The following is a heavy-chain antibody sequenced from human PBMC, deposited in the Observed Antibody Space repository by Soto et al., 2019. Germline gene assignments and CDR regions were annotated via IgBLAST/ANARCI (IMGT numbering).Heavy chain of an antibody. CDR2: IIPILGPA. CDR1: GGTFNTFA. Sequence: QVHLVQSGAEVKKPGSSFNVSCKVSGGTFNTFAVSWVRQAPGQGFEWLGGIIPILGPAFYAQKFQGRVTITEEKSTSTAYLELTSLTSEDTAVYYCARDAKRYFDYWGQGTLVTVSS. CDR3: ARDAKRYFDY. J-gene: IGHJ4*02. V-gene: IGHV1-69*06.